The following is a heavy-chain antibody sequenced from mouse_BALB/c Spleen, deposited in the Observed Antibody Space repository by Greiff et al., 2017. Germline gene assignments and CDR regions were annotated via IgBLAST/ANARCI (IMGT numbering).Heavy chain of an antibody. V-gene: IGHV1S81*02. D-gene: IGHD1-2*01. CDR2: INPSNGRT. CDR1: GYTFTSYW. J-gene: IGHJ1*01. Sequence: QVQLQQPGAELVKRGASVKLSCKASGYTFTSYWMHWVKQRPGQGLEWIGEINPSNGRTNYNEKFKSKATLTVDKSSSTAYMQLSSLTSEDSAVYYCARRDLYGLWYFDVWGAGTTVTVSS. CDR3: ARRDLYGLWYFDV.